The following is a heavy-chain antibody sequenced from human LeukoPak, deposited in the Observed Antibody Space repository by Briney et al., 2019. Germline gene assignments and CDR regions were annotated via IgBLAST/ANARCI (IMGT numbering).Heavy chain of an antibody. CDR2: IWYDGTDQ. CDR3: ARKNCRGDCAVFDP. CDR1: GFTFSSYG. D-gene: IGHD2-21*02. J-gene: IGHJ5*02. Sequence: PGRSLRLSCAAAGFTFSSYGMHWVRQAPGKGLEWVAVIWYDGTDQYYADSVKGRFTISRDNSKNTLYLQMDSLSAEDTAVYYYARKNCRGDCAVFDPWGQGTLVTVSS. V-gene: IGHV3-33*01.